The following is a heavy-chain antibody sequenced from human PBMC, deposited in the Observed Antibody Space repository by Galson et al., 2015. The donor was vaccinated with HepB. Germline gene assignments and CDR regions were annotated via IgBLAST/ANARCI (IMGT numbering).Heavy chain of an antibody. D-gene: IGHD2-2*01. Sequence: SVKVSCKASGDTFSNYAFSWVRQAPGQGLEWMGGIIPIFGTANYAQKFQGRVTITANESTSTAYMELSSLKSEDTAVYYCARATDGPSHCISTSCYVFDHWGQGTLVTVSS. CDR2: IIPIFGTA. J-gene: IGHJ4*02. CDR1: GDTFSNYA. CDR3: ARATDGPSHCISTSCYVFDH. V-gene: IGHV1-69*13.